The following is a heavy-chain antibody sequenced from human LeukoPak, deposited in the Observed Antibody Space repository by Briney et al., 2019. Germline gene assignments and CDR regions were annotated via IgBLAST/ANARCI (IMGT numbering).Heavy chain of an antibody. CDR2: MYHSGST. D-gene: IGHD3-16*02. V-gene: IGHV4-38-2*02. Sequence: SETLSLTCSVSNYSISTDYYWGWIRQPPGKGLEWIGTMYHSGSTYYNPSLKSRVTISVDTSKNPFSLRLSSVPAADTAVYYCARYDVWGSYRAFDYWGQGTLVTVSS. CDR1: NYSISTDYY. J-gene: IGHJ4*02. CDR3: ARYDVWGSYRAFDY.